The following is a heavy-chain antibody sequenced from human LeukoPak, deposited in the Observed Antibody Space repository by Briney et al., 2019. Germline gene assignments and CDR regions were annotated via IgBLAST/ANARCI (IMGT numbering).Heavy chain of an antibody. V-gene: IGHV4-61*02. CDR2: IYTSGSP. Sequence: SETLSLTCTVSGGSISSGSYYWSWIRQPAGKGLEWIGRIYTSGSPNYNPSFKSRVTISVDTSKNQFSLKLSSVTAADTAVYYCARDSRWLQSLDYWGQGTLVTVSS. CDR3: ARDSRWLQSLDY. CDR1: GGSISSGSYY. J-gene: IGHJ4*02. D-gene: IGHD5-24*01.